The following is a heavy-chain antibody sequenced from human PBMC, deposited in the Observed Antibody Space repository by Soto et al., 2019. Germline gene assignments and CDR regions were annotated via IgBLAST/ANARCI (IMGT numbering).Heavy chain of an antibody. CDR3: ARNGPNYDFWSGYNYWFDP. CDR2: IYHSGST. Sequence: PSETLSLTCAVSGGSISSGGYSWSWIRQPPGKGLGWIGYIYHSGSTYYNPSLKSRVTISVDTSKNQFSLKLSSVTAADTAVYYCARNGPNYDFWSGYNYWFDPWGQGTLVTVSS. V-gene: IGHV4-30-2*05. D-gene: IGHD3-3*01. J-gene: IGHJ5*02. CDR1: GGSISSGGYS.